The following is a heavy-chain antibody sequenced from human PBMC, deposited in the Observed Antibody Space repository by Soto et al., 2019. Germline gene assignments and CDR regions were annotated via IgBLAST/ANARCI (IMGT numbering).Heavy chain of an antibody. CDR1: GYTFNTYY. Sequence: GXSVKVSCKPSGYTFNTYYLHLVRHAPGQALEWMGVIHPSGGGTTYAQKFLGRVTVTRDTSTSTVFMELSSLRSDDTAVYYCARGGHIAVVTASFDYWGQGTLVTVSS. CDR3: ARGGHIAVVTASFDY. CDR2: IHPSGGGT. J-gene: IGHJ4*02. D-gene: IGHD2-21*02. V-gene: IGHV1-46*02.